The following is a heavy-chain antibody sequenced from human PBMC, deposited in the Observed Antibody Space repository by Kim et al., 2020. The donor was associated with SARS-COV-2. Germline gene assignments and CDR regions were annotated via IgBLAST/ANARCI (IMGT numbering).Heavy chain of an antibody. CDR2: IIPIFGTA. Sequence: SVKVSCKASGGTFSSYAISWVRQAPGQGLEWMGGIIPIFGTANYAQKFQGRVTITADESTSTAYMELSSLRSEDTAVYYCARTGWKPGYYYGMDVWGQGTTVTVSS. CDR3: ARTGWKPGYYYGMDV. CDR1: GGTFSSYA. D-gene: IGHD1-1*01. J-gene: IGHJ6*02. V-gene: IGHV1-69*13.